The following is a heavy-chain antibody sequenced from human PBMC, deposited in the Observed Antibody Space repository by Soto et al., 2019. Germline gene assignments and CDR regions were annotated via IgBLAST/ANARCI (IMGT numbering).Heavy chain of an antibody. CDR1: GFTFSSYG. CDR2: ISYDGSNK. D-gene: IGHD4-4*01. Sequence: QVQLVESGGGVVQPGRSLRLSCAASGFTFSSYGMHWVRQAPGKGLEWVAVISYDGSNKYYADSVKGRFTISRENSKNTQYLQMNSLRAEDTAVYYCAKDGHDYSNYFYYYYGMDVWGQGTTVTVSS. CDR3: AKDGHDYSNYFYYYYGMDV. J-gene: IGHJ6*02. V-gene: IGHV3-30*18.